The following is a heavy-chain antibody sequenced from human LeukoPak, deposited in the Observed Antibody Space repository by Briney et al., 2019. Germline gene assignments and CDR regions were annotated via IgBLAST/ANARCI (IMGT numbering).Heavy chain of an antibody. V-gene: IGHV3-23*01. CDR3: ARIAVAGYWYFDL. Sequence: PGGSLRLSCAASGFTFSSYEMNWVRQAPGKGLEWVSAISGSGGSTYYADSVKGRFTISRDNSKNTLYLQMNSLRAEDTAVYYCARIAVAGYWYFDLWGRGTLVTVSS. CDR1: GFTFSSYE. CDR2: ISGSGGST. D-gene: IGHD6-19*01. J-gene: IGHJ2*01.